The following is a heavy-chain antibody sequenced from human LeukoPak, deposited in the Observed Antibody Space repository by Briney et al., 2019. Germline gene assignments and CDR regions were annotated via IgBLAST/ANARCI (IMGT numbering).Heavy chain of an antibody. CDR3: AKCPGQSVWANNEN. Sequence: QPGGSLRLSCAASGFIFSSYAMSWVRQAPGKGLEWVSTISGSGGSTYYADSVKGRFTISRDNSKNTVYLQMNSLRAEDTAVYYCAKCPGQSVWANNENWGQGTLVTVSS. CDR1: GFIFSSYA. CDR2: ISGSGGST. V-gene: IGHV3-23*01. J-gene: IGHJ4*02. D-gene: IGHD2-8*01.